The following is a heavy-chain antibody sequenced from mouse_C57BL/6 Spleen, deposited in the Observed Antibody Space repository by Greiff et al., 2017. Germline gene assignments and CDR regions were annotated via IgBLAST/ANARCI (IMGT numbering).Heavy chain of an antibody. CDR3: ARYGGYNGSSYGYSDV. CDR1: GYTFTSYW. V-gene: IGHV1-55*01. J-gene: IGHJ1*03. Sequence: QVQLQQPGAELVKPGASVKMSCKASGYTFTSYWITWVKQRPGQGLEWIGDIYPGSGSTNYNEKFKSKATLTVDTSSSTAYMQLSSLTSEDSAVXYCARYGGYNGSSYGYSDVWGTGTTVTVSS. D-gene: IGHD1-1*01. CDR2: IYPGSGST.